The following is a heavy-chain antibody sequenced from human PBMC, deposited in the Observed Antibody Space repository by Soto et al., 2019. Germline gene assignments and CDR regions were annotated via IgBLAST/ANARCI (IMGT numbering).Heavy chain of an antibody. D-gene: IGHD2-21*01. Sequence: QVQLVESGGGVVQPGGSLRLSCAASGFTFSNYGMHWVRQAPGKGLEWVAVIWYDGNNKYDADSVKGRFTISRDNSKNTLYVQMTSLQAEETVVYYCARGLHSLFDYWGQGTLVTVSS. V-gene: IGHV3-33*01. CDR2: IWYDGNNK. J-gene: IGHJ4*02. CDR3: ARGLHSLFDY. CDR1: GFTFSNYG.